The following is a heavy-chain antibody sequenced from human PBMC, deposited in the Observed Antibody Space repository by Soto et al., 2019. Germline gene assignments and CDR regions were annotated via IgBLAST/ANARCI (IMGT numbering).Heavy chain of an antibody. D-gene: IGHD4-4*01. CDR3: ARHPRDDYNYGGSGIFDY. J-gene: IGHJ4*02. CDR1: GGSXSSRTFW. V-gene: IGHV4-39*01. CDR2: MYYSGSS. Sequence: QLQLQESGPGLXKXXXXXXXXCXVSGGSXSSRTFWWAWIHQPPGKGLEXXGDMYYSGSSYSSPSLKSRVTLSVDTSKNQLSLKLNSVTAADTAVYYCARHPRDDYNYGGSGIFDYWGQGTLVTVSS.